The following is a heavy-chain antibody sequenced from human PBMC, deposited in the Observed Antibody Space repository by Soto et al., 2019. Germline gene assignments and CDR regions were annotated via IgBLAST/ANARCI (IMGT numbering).Heavy chain of an antibody. CDR3: ATNVFLYSSLSPDAFDI. CDR2: INAGNGNT. D-gene: IGHD6-6*01. V-gene: IGHV1-3*01. J-gene: IGHJ3*02. Sequence: GASVKVSCKASGYTFTSYAMHWVRQAPGQRLEWMGWINAGNGNTKYSQKFQGRVTITRDTSASTAYMELSRLRSDDTAVYYCATNVFLYSSLSPDAFDIWGQGTMVTVSS. CDR1: GYTFTSYA.